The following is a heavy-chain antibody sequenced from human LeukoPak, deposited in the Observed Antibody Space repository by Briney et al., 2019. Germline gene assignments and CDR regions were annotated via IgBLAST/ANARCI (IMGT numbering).Heavy chain of an antibody. CDR3: ARSGGYNEHYFDY. CDR1: GFTFSSYA. D-gene: IGHD3-10*01. J-gene: IGHJ4*02. Sequence: GGSLRLSCAASGFTFSSYAMSWVRQAPGKGLEWVSAISGSGGSTYYADSVKGRFTISRDNSKNTLYLQMNSLRAEDTAVYYCARSGGYNEHYFDYWGQGTLVTVSS. V-gene: IGHV3-23*01. CDR2: ISGSGGST.